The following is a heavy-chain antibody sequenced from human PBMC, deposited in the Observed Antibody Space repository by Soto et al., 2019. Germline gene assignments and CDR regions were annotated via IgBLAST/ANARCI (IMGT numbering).Heavy chain of an antibody. CDR2: ISTSSIYI. CDR3: GRGGALNTPSYRHYDL. CDR1: GFTFSSHS. J-gene: IGHJ5*02. Sequence: GGSLRLSCAASGFTFSSHSMTWVRQAPGKGLEWLSSISTSSIYIFYADSVKGRFTISRDNAKNSLYLQMNSLTVEDTAVYYCGRGGALNTPSYRHYDLWGQGTLVTVSS. D-gene: IGHD1-26*01. V-gene: IGHV3-21*01.